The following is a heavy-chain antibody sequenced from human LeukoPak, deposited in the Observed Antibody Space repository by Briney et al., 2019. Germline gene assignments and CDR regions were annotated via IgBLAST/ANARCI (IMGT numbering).Heavy chain of an antibody. J-gene: IGHJ4*02. D-gene: IGHD3-10*02. V-gene: IGHV5-51*01. CDR1: GYSFTSYW. Sequence: GEALKISCKGSGYSFTSYWIAWVRQMPGKGLEWMGIIYPGDSDTRYSPPFQGQVTISADKSISTASLQWSSLKASDTAMYYCARLWVVRGGGLHPIDYWGQGTLVTVSS. CDR2: IYPGDSDT. CDR3: ARLWVVRGGGLHPIDY.